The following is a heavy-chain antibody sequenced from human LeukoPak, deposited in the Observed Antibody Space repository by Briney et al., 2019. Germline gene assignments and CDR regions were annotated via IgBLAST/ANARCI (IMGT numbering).Heavy chain of an antibody. J-gene: IGHJ6*03. CDR2: INPNSGGT. D-gene: IGHD5-18*01. V-gene: IGHV1-2*02. CDR1: GYTFTGYY. CDR3: ARDGPRIQLFYYYYYMDV. Sequence: ASVKVSCKASGYTFTGYYMHWVRQAPGQGLEWMGWINPNSGGTNYAQKFQGRVTMTRDTSISTAYMELSRLRSDDTAVYYCARDGPRIQLFYYYYYMDVWGKGTTVTVSS.